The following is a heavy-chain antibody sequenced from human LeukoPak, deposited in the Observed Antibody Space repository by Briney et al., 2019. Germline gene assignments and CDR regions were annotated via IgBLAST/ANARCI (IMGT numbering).Heavy chain of an antibody. V-gene: IGHV1-69*04. D-gene: IGHD3-10*01. CDR2: IIPILGIA. CDR3: ARVGSGSYYSEFDY. J-gene: IGHJ4*02. CDR1: GYTFTSHG. Sequence: SVKVSCKASGYTFTSHGISWVRQAPGQGLEWMGRIIPILGIANYAQKFQGRVTITADKSTSTAYMELSSLRSEDTAVYYCARVGSGSYYSEFDYWGQGTLVTVSS.